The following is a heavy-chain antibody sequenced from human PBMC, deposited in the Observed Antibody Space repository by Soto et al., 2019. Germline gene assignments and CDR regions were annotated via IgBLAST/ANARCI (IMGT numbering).Heavy chain of an antibody. CDR3: ARGWGYDSNDYYYAY. CDR1: GGTFSRHA. CDR2: IIPIFGTA. D-gene: IGHD3-22*01. V-gene: IGHV1-69*01. J-gene: IGHJ4*02. Sequence: QVQLVQSGAEVRKPGSSVKVSCKASGGTFSRHAISWVRQAPGQGLEWMGGIIPIFGTANHAQKFPGRVTIIADEATSTVYMELSSMRSEDTAMYYCARGWGYDSNDYYYAYWGQGTLVIVSS.